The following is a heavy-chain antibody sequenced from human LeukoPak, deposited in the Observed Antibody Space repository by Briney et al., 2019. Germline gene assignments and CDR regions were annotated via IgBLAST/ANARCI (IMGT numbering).Heavy chain of an antibody. D-gene: IGHD5-18*01. Sequence: PGRSLRLSCAASGFTFDDHAMHWVRQAPGKGLEWVSGISWNSGSIGYADSVKGRFTISRDNSKNTLYLQMGSLRAEDMAVYYCARSGYSYGSITDYWGQGILVTVSS. CDR3: ARSGYSYGSITDY. CDR1: GFTFDDHA. J-gene: IGHJ4*02. V-gene: IGHV3-9*03. CDR2: ISWNSGSI.